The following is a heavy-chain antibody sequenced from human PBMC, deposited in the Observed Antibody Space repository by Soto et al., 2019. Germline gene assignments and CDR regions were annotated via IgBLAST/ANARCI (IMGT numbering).Heavy chain of an antibody. Sequence: GSLIISCXAFSFNFSNAWINWVLQTPLNWLYFVGHIKSKTDFGRTDYAAPVKGNFTISRDDSINTLYLQMNRLKTADTAVYYCLLGGELRINEYWGQGTLVTVS. J-gene: IGHJ4*02. CDR1: SFNFSNAW. CDR3: LLGGELRINEY. CDR2: IKSKTDFGRT. D-gene: IGHD2-21*01. V-gene: IGHV3-15*07.